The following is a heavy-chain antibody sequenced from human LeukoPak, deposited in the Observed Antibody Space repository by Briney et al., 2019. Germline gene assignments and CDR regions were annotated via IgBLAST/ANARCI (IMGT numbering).Heavy chain of an antibody. CDR1: GFTFTIYA. V-gene: IGHV3-23*01. D-gene: IGHD3-22*01. CDR2: ISGSGGST. Sequence: PGGSLRLSCAASGFTFTIYAMSWVRQAPGKGLEWVSAISGSGGSTYYADSVKGRFTISRDNSKNTLYLQMNSLRAEDTAVYYCAKGITMIVVVIHVFDYWGQGTLVTVSS. CDR3: AKGITMIVVVIHVFDY. J-gene: IGHJ4*02.